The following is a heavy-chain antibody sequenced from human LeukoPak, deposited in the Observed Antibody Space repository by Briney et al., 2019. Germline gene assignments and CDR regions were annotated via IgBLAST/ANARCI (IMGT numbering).Heavy chain of an antibody. CDR2: ISWNSGSI. CDR3: AKDWLGTISILGVVTHYFDY. V-gene: IGHV3-9*01. D-gene: IGHD3-3*01. J-gene: IGHJ4*02. CDR1: GFTFDDYA. Sequence: GGSLRLSCAASGFTFDDYAMHWVRQAPGKGLEWVSGISWNSGSIGYADSVKGRFTISRDNSKNTLYLQMNSLRAEDTAVYFCAKDWLGTISILGVVTHYFDYWGQGTLVTVSS.